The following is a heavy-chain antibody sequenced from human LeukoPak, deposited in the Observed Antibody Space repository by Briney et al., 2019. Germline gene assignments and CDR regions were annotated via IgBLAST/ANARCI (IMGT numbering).Heavy chain of an antibody. V-gene: IGHV3-48*04. CDR3: ARGASGGYYFDY. Sequence: PGGSLRLSCAASGFTFSSYSMNWVRQAPGKGLEWVSNISRSSSTIDYADSVKGRFTSSRDNAKNPLYLQMNSLRAEDTAAHYCARGASGGYYFDYWGQGTLVTVSS. D-gene: IGHD3-10*01. J-gene: IGHJ4*02. CDR2: ISRSSSTI. CDR1: GFTFSSYS.